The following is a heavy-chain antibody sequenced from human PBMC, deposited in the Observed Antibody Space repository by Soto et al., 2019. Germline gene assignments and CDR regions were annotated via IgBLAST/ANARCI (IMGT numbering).Heavy chain of an antibody. CDR1: GYTFTSYY. D-gene: IGHD3-16*01. Sequence: ASVKVSCKASGYTFTSYYMDGVRQAPGQGLEWMGIINPNNGNTNYAQKFQGRVTMTTDTSTSTAYMELRSLRSDDTAVYYCARDNPVVITFGGGVAFDIWGQGTMVTVSS. J-gene: IGHJ3*02. V-gene: IGHV1-46*01. CDR3: ARDNPVVITFGGGVAFDI. CDR2: INPNNGNT.